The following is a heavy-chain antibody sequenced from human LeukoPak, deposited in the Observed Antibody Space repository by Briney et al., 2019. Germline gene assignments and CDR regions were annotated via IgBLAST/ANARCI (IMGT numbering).Heavy chain of an antibody. CDR2: INWNGGST. V-gene: IGHV3-20*04. J-gene: IGHJ3*02. D-gene: IGHD2-8*01. CDR3: ARDQPLERGVAFDI. CDR1: GFTFDDYG. Sequence: PGGSLRLSCAASGFTFDDYGMSWVRQAPGKGLEWVSGINWNGGSTGYADSVKGRFTISRDNAKNSLYLQMNSLRAEDTVLYYCARDQPLERGVAFDIWGQGTMFTVSS.